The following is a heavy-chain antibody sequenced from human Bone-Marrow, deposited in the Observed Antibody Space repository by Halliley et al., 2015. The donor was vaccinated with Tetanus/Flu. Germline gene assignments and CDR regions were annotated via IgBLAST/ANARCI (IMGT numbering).Heavy chain of an antibody. CDR2: INIDGSKT. J-gene: IGHJ5*02. CDR3: ARDRYSYMPIIPENWFDL. Sequence: PLRLSCAASGFTFSRHWMHWVRQVPGKGLAWVSRINIDGSKTVYADSVKGRFTISRDNAKNTLDLQMTKVTAEDTAVYYCARDRYSYMPIIPENWFDLWGQGALVIVSS. CDR1: GFTFSRHW. V-gene: IGHV3-74*01. D-gene: IGHD5-18*01.